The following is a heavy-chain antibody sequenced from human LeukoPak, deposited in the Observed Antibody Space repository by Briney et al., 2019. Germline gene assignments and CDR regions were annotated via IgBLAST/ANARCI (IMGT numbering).Heavy chain of an antibody. Sequence: GGSLRLSCAASGFTFSSYAMSWVRQAPGKGLEWVSAISGSGGSTYYADSVKGRFTISRDNSKNTLYLQINSLRAEDTAVYYCAKDLSGLVIIVLDYWGQGTLVTVSS. D-gene: IGHD3/OR15-3a*01. V-gene: IGHV3-23*01. CDR3: AKDLSGLVIIVLDY. CDR2: ISGSGGST. CDR1: GFTFSSYA. J-gene: IGHJ4*02.